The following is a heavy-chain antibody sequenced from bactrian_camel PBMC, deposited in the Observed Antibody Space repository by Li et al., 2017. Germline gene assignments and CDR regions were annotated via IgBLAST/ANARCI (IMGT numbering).Heavy chain of an antibody. J-gene: IGHJ4*01. CDR1: GFTVSRYY. D-gene: IGHD3*01. CDR3: AAAPLGGVISGPGSWLDADEYRI. CDR2: IDRGGMT. Sequence: HVQLVESGGGSVQAGGSLRLSCAASGFTVSRYYMAWFRQRPGQEREGIAAIDRGGMTTYAYSVSGRFVVSKDNDNNTLYLQMTSLTPDDTGMYICAAAPLGGVISGPGSWLDADEYRIWGQGTQVTVS. V-gene: IGHV3S55*01.